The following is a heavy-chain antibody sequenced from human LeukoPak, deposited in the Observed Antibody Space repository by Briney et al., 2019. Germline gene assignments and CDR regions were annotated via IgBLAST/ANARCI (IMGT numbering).Heavy chain of an antibody. CDR1: GGSISSSSYY. CDR2: IHYSGST. J-gene: IGHJ6*03. CDR3: ARGYCSGGSCYSYYYYNYMDV. V-gene: IGHV4-39*07. Sequence: SETLSLTCTVSGGSISSSSYYWGWIRQPPGKGLEWIGSIHYSGSTNYNPSLKSRITISVDTSKNQFSLKLSSVTAADTAVYYCARGYCSGGSCYSYYYYNYMDVWGKGTTVTVSS. D-gene: IGHD2-15*01.